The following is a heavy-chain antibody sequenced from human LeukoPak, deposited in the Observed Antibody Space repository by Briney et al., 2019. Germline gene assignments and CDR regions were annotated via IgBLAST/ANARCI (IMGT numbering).Heavy chain of an antibody. J-gene: IGHJ6*03. Sequence: GASVKVSCKASGYTFTGYYMHWVRQAPGQGLEWMGWINPNSGGTNYAQKFQGWVTMTRDTSISTAYMELSRLRSDDTAVYYCAREPAIFGVVSQRHYYYMDVWGKGTTVTVSS. CDR3: AREPAIFGVVSQRHYYYMDV. V-gene: IGHV1-2*04. CDR1: GYTFTGYY. D-gene: IGHD3-3*01. CDR2: INPNSGGT.